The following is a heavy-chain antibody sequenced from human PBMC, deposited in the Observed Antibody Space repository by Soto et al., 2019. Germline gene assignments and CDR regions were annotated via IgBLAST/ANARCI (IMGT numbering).Heavy chain of an antibody. CDR1: GFTFSSYA. CDR2: ISGSGGST. CDR3: AKDTYYYDSSGYYVFDY. V-gene: IGHV3-23*01. J-gene: IGHJ4*02. D-gene: IGHD3-22*01. Sequence: GGSLRLSCAASGFTFSSYAMSWVRQAPGKGLEWVSAISGSGGSTYYADSVKGRFTISRDNSKSTVYLQMNSLRAEDTAIYYCAKDTYYYDSSGYYVFDYWGQGALVTVSS.